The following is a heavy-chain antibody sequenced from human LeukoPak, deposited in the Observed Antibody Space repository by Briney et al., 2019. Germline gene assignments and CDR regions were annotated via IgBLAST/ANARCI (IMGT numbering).Heavy chain of an antibody. J-gene: IGHJ5*02. Sequence: PSETLSLTCTVSGGSISSYYWGWIRQPPGKGLEWIGSIYYSGSTYYNPSLKSRVTISVDTSKNQFSLKLSSVTAADTAVYYCARVIRYGYVVNNWFDPWGQGTLVTVSS. CDR2: IYYSGST. V-gene: IGHV4-39*07. D-gene: IGHD5-12*01. CDR1: GGSISSYY. CDR3: ARVIRYGYVVNNWFDP.